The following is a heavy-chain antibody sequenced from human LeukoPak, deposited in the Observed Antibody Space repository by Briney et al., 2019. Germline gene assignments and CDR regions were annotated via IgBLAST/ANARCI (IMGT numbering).Heavy chain of an antibody. CDR3: ARVSPNWDDFWSGDYPGGGYFDY. Sequence: SETLSLTCTVSGGSISSGGYYWSWIRQHPGKGLEWIGYIYYSGSTYYNPSLKSRVTISVDTSKNQFSLKLSSVTAADTAVYYCARVSPNWDDFWSGDYPGGGYFDYWGQGTLVTVSS. CDR1: GGSISSGGYY. V-gene: IGHV4-31*03. D-gene: IGHD3-3*01. CDR2: IYYSGST. J-gene: IGHJ4*02.